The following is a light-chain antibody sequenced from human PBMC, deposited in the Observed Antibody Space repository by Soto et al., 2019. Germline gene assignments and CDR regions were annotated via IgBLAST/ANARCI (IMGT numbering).Light chain of an antibody. J-gene: IGLJ3*02. CDR1: SSDVGGYNY. CDR3: SSYTSSSTGV. CDR2: DVS. V-gene: IGLV2-14*01. Sequence: QSVLTQPASVSGSPGQSITISCTGTSSDVGGYNYVSWYQQHPGKAPKLMIYDVSNRHSGVSNRFSGSKSGNTASLTISGLQAEDEADYYCSSYTSSSTGVFGGGTKLTVL.